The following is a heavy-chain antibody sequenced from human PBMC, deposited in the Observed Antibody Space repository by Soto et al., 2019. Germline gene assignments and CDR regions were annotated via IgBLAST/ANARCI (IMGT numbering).Heavy chain of an antibody. J-gene: IGHJ4*02. CDR2: IDPSDSYT. CDR3: TRHTGYDSSIDY. V-gene: IGHV5-10-1*01. D-gene: IGHD5-12*01. Sequence: ESLKISCKGSGYSFTSYWISWVRQMPGKGLEWMGRIDPSDSYTNYSPSFQGHVTISADKSINTAYLQWSSLQASDTAVYYGTRHTGYDSSIDYWGQGTLVTVAS. CDR1: GYSFTSYW.